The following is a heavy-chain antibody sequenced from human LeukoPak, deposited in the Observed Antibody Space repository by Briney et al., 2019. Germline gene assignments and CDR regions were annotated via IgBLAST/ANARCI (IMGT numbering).Heavy chain of an antibody. J-gene: IGHJ4*01. CDR2: ISSSSGYT. CDR1: GFTFSDYY. CDR3: ARENYNDGRAPGPLET. Sequence: GGSLRLSCAASGFTFSDYYMTWIRQAPGKGLEWVSYISSSSGYTNYADSVKGRFTISRDNAKNSLYLQMNSLRAEDTAVYYCARENYNDGRAPGPLETGAQG. V-gene: IGHV3-11*06. D-gene: IGHD2-15*01.